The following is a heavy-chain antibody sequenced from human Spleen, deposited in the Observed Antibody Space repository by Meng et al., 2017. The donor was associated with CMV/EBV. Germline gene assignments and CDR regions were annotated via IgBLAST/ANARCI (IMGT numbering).Heavy chain of an antibody. D-gene: IGHD3-10*01. CDR1: GFTFSDYY. CDR3: AKDMDYYGSGSYGDY. CDR2: IRYDGSNK. J-gene: IGHJ4*02. Sequence: GESLKISCAASGFTFSDYYMSWIRQAPGKGLEWVAFIRYDGSNKYYADSVKGRFTISRDNSKNTLYLQMNSLRAEDTAVYYCAKDMDYYGSGSYGDYWGQGTLVTVSS. V-gene: IGHV3-30*02.